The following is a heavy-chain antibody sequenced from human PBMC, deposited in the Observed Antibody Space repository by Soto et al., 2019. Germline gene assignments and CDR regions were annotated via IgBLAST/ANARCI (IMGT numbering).Heavy chain of an antibody. Sequence: SVSLSLTCTVSGGPICPISNNYCTWIRVTTGKGLEWIGYISESGYSSYNPSLRCRVVLSVYTSKNQCSLNLTSVIAADAAVYYCTTQGLGVLHGLLDVWGQGTMVTVS. CDR1: GGPICPISNNY. CDR2: ISESGYS. D-gene: IGHD3-16*01. V-gene: IGHV4-59*08. J-gene: IGHJ6*02. CDR3: TTQGLGVLHGLLDV.